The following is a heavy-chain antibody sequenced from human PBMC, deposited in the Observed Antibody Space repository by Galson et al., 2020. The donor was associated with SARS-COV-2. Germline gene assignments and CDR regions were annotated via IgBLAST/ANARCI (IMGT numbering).Heavy chain of an antibody. CDR1: GGSINSYY. CDR3: ARGFDY. V-gene: IGHV4-59*01. CDR2: IYYSGST. Sequence: SETLSLTCTVSGGSINSYYWSWIRQPPGKGLEWIGYIYYSGSTNYNPSLKSRVTISVDTSKNQFSLKLSSVTAADTAVYYCARGFDYWGQGTLVTVCS. J-gene: IGHJ4*02.